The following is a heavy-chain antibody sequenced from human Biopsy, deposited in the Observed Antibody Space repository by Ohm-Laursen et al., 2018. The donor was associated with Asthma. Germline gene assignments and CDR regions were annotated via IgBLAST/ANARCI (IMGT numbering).Heavy chain of an antibody. Sequence: GSLRLSCAASGFTFSSYSMHWGRQAPGRGPEYVSFIATDGSNKFYADSVKGRFTVSRDNSKHTLYLHMTGLRADDTGVYYCVKDHSAGYYYFDDWGQGAQVTVSS. CDR1: GFTFSSYS. D-gene: IGHD2-21*01. J-gene: IGHJ4*02. V-gene: IGHV3-64D*08. CDR2: IATDGSNK. CDR3: VKDHSAGYYYFDD.